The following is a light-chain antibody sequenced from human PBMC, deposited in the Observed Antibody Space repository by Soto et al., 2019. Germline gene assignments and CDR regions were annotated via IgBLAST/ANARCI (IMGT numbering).Light chain of an antibody. CDR3: QQYYSTPLT. CDR1: QNVLHSSNNENY. CDR2: WAS. V-gene: IGKV4-1*01. Sequence: DIVMTQTPDSLAVSLGDWATINCKSSQNVLHSSNNENYISWYQQKPGQPPKLLIYWASTRESGVPDRFSGSGSGTDFTLTISSLQAEDVAVYYCQQYYSTPLTFGQGTKVEIK. J-gene: IGKJ1*01.